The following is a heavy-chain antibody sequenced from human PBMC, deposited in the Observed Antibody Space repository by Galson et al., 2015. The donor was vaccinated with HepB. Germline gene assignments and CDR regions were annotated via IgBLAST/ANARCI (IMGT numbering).Heavy chain of an antibody. V-gene: IGHV3-30-3*01. CDR2: ISYDGSNK. D-gene: IGHD6-19*01. CDR3: ARAMSSGWYRYFDY. J-gene: IGHJ4*02. CDR1: GFTFSSYA. Sequence: SLRLSCAASGFTFSSYAMHWVRQAPGKGLEWVAVISYDGSNKYYADSVKGRFTISRDNSKNTLYLQMNSLRAEDTAVYYCARAMSSGWYRYFDYWGQGTLVTVSS.